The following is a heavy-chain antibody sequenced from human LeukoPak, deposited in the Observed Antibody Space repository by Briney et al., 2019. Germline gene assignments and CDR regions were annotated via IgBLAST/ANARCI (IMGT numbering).Heavy chain of an antibody. J-gene: IGHJ4*02. CDR3: ARGVGSSVDY. Sequence: SETLSLTCTVTGGSISSYYWSWIRQPPGKGLEWIGYIYYSGSTNYNPSLKSRVTISVDTSKNQFSLKLSSVTAADTAVYYCARGVGSSVDYWGQGTLVTVSS. V-gene: IGHV4-59*01. D-gene: IGHD6-6*01. CDR1: GGSISSYY. CDR2: IYYSGST.